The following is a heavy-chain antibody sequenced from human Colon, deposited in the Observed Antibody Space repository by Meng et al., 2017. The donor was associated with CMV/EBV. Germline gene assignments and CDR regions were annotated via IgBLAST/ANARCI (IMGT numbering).Heavy chain of an antibody. D-gene: IGHD3-10*01. CDR1: GYTFSSFG. Sequence: ASAKVSCKASGYTFSSFGINWVRQAPGQGLEWMGWITNYNDNSNYAQNFQGRVTMTTDTSTSTAYMELRSLRSDDTAVYYCARGRGYPTVRGAPLPTYAFYYGLDVWGQGTTVTVSS. CDR3: ARGRGYPTVRGAPLPTYAFYYGLDV. V-gene: IGHV1-18*01. J-gene: IGHJ6*02. CDR2: ITNYNDNS.